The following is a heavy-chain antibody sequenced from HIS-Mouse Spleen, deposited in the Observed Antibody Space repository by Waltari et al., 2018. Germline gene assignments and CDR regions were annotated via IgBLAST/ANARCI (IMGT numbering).Heavy chain of an antibody. D-gene: IGHD5-12*01. Sequence: QLQLQESGPGLVKPSATLSLTCTVSGRSISSSSYSWGWIRQPPGKGLAWIGSIYYRGRTYYNPSLKSRVTISVDTSKNQFSLKLSSVTAADTAVYYCARDGYSGYGHDAFDIWGQGTMVTVSS. CDR3: ARDGYSGYGHDAFDI. CDR2: IYYRGRT. J-gene: IGHJ3*02. CDR1: GRSISSSSYS. V-gene: IGHV4-39*07.